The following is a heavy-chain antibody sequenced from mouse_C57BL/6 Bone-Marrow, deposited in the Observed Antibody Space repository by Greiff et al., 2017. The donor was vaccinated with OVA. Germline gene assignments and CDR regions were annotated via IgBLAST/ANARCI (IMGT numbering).Heavy chain of an antibody. CDR2: IHPSDSDT. J-gene: IGHJ4*01. CDR3: AIKGSSGYVDYAMDY. Sequence: VKLQQPGADLVKPGASVKVSCKASGYTFTSYWMHWVKQRPGQGLEWIGRIHPSDSDTNYNQKFKGKATLTVDKSSSTAYMQLSSLTSEDSAIYYCAIKGSSGYVDYAMDYWGQGTSVTVSS. CDR1: GYTFTSYW. D-gene: IGHD3-2*02. V-gene: IGHV1-74*01.